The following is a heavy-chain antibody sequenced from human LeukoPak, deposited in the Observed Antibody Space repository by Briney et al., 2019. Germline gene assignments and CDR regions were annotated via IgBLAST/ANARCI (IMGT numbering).Heavy chain of an antibody. CDR2: IYTSGST. J-gene: IGHJ5*02. CDR3: ARDKGMTTVTPWWFDP. CDR1: GGSISSGSYY. Sequence: SETLSLTCTVSGGSISSGSYYWSWIRQPAGKGLEWIGRIYTSGSTNYNPSLKSRVTISVDTSKNQFSLKLSSVTAADTAVYYCARDKGMTTVTPWWFDPWGQGTLVTVSS. D-gene: IGHD4-17*01. V-gene: IGHV4-61*02.